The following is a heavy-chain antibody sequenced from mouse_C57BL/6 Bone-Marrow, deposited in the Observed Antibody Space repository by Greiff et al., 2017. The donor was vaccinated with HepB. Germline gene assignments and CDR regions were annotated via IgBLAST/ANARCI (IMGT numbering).Heavy chain of an antibody. Sequence: DVQLVESGGDLVKPGGSLKLSCAASGFTFSSYGMSWVRQTPDKRLEWVATISSGGSYTYYPDSVKGRFTISRDNAKNTLYLQMSSLKSEDTAMYYCARQWGYWGQGTTLTVSS. CDR1: GFTFSSYG. CDR2: ISSGGSYT. J-gene: IGHJ2*01. CDR3: ARQWGY. V-gene: IGHV5-6*01.